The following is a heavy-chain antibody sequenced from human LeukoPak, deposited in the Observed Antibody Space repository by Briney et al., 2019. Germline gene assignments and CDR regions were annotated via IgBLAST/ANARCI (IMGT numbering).Heavy chain of an antibody. CDR3: AKLGQASRTWFDP. D-gene: IGHD3-3*02. CDR2: FYYSGST. Sequence: SETLSLTCTVSGVSISGHYWSWIRQPPGKGLECIGYFYYSGSTNYNPSLNSRVTTSVDTSKNQFSLKLSSVTAADTAVYYCAKLGQASRTWFDPWGQGTLVTVSS. V-gene: IGHV4-59*11. J-gene: IGHJ5*02. CDR1: GVSISGHY.